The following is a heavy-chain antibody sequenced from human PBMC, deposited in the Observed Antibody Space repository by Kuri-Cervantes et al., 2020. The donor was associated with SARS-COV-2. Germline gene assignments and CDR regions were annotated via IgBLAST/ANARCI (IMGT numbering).Heavy chain of an antibody. V-gene: IGHV1-69*04. D-gene: IGHD6-6*01. CDR3: ARDLAYSSSSDPSDS. CDR2: IIPTLGVP. CDR1: GDTFSTYT. Sequence: SVKVSCKASGDTFSTYTISWVRQAPGQGLEWMGRIIPTLGVPHYAQKFQGRVTITADKSTSTVYMDLSSLTSEDTAVYYRARDLAYSSSSDPSDSWGQGTLVTVSS. J-gene: IGHJ5*02.